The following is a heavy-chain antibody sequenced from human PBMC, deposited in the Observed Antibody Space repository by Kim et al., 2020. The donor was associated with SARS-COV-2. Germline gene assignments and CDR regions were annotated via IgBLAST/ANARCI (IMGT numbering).Heavy chain of an antibody. CDR1: GYTFTNYA. V-gene: IGHV7-4-1*01. J-gene: IGHJ5*02. Sequence: ASVKVSCKGTGYTFTNYAINWMRQAPGQGLEWLGWINTDTGNPTYAQGFTGRFVFSLDTSVNTTYLQIHSLKAEDTAVYYCARVVDTGTTEAPCWVGFDP. D-gene: IGHD1-7*01. CDR2: INTDTGNP. CDR3: ARVVDTGTTEAPCWVGFDP.